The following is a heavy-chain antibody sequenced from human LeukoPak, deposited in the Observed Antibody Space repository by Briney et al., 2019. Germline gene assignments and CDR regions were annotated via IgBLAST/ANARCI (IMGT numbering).Heavy chain of an antibody. Sequence: PGGSLRLSCAASGFTFSSYSMNWVRQAPGKGLEWVSSISSSSSYIYYADSVKGRFTISRDNAKNSLYLQMNSLRAEDTAVYYCARDLTSVTKQTRRERFDYWGQGTLVTVSS. J-gene: IGHJ4*02. D-gene: IGHD4-17*01. V-gene: IGHV3-21*01. CDR3: ARDLTSVTKQTRRERFDY. CDR1: GFTFSSYS. CDR2: ISSSSSYI.